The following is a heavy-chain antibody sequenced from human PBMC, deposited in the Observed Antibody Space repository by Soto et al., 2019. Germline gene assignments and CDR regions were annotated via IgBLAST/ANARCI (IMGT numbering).Heavy chain of an antibody. J-gene: IGHJ4*02. CDR2: ISYDGSNK. CDR1: GFTFSSYA. D-gene: IGHD3-3*02. CDR3: ARDAFRRIEGYFDY. V-gene: IGHV3-30-3*01. Sequence: QVQLVESGGGVVQPGRSLRLSCAASGFTFSSYAMHWVRQAPGKGLEWVAVISYDGSNKYYADSVKGRFTISRDNSKNTLCQQMNSLRAECTAVYYYARDAFRRIEGYFDYWGQGTLVTVSS.